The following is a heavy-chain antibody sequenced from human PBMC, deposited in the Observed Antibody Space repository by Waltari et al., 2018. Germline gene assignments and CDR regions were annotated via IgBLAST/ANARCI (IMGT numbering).Heavy chain of an antibody. D-gene: IGHD6-19*01. J-gene: IGHJ3*02. Sequence: QVQLVQSGAEVKKPGASVKVSCKASGYTFTSYGISWVRQAPGQGLEWMGWISAYNGNTNYAQKLQGRVTMTTEKSTSTANRERRSLRSDDTAVYYGAEGGGAGSGWYQGAFDIWGQGTMVTVSS. CDR3: AEGGGAGSGWYQGAFDI. CDR1: GYTFTSYG. V-gene: IGHV1-18*01. CDR2: ISAYNGNT.